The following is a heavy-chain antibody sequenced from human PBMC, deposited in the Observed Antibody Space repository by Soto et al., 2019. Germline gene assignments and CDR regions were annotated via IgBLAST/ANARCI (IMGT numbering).Heavy chain of an antibody. D-gene: IGHD6-19*01. V-gene: IGHV3-23*01. J-gene: IGHJ4*02. CDR2: ISGSGGST. CDR1: GFTFSSYA. CDR3: ARRSSGWYFDY. Sequence: EVQLLESGGGLVQPGGSLRLSCAASGFTFSSYAMSWVRQAPGKGLEWVSAISGSGGSTYYADSVKGRFTISRNNSKTSLYLQMNILRAEDTAVYYCARRSSGWYFDYWGQGTLVTVSS.